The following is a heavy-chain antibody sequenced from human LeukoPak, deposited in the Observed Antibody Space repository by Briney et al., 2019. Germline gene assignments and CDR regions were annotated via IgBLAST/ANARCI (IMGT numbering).Heavy chain of an antibody. V-gene: IGHV1-69*04. J-gene: IGHJ6*02. CDR3: ASGTIGGMDV. CDR1: GGTFSSYA. Sequence: SVKVSCKASGGTFSSYAIGWVRQAPGQGLEWMGRVIPIFGIANYAQKFQGRVTITADKSTSTAYMELSSLRSEDTAVYYCASGTIGGMDVWGQGTTVTVSS. CDR2: VIPIFGIA. D-gene: IGHD3-16*01.